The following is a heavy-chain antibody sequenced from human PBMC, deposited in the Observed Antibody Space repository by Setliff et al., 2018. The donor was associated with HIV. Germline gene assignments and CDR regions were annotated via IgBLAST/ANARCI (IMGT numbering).Heavy chain of an antibody. J-gene: IGHJ4*02. CDR1: GYIFTNYY. CDR2: TNPKSDGT. V-gene: IGHV1-2*04. D-gene: IGHD3-22*01. CDR3: ARGMDYYDTSGYYQYYFDY. Sequence: GASVKVSCKASGYIFTNYYIHWVRQAPGQGLEWMGWTNPKSDGTNYAQKFQGWITMTRDTSISTAYMELSRLRPDDTAVYYCARGMDYYDTSGYYQYYFDYWGQGTLVTVSS.